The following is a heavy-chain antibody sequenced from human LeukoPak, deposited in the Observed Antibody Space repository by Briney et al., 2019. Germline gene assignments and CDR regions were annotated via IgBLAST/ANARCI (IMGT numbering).Heavy chain of an antibody. CDR3: AKQSSSWLFDY. Sequence: GSLRLSCAASGFTFSSYAMSWVRQAPGKGLEWVSTISGSGSGTYYADSVKGRFTISRDNSKNTLYLQMNSLRAEDTAVYYCAKQSSSWLFDYWGQGTLVTVSS. J-gene: IGHJ4*02. D-gene: IGHD6-13*01. V-gene: IGHV3-23*01. CDR2: ISGSGSGT. CDR1: GFTFSSYA.